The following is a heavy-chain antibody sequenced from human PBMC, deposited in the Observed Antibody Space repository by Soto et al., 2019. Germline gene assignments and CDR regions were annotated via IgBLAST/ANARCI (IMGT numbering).Heavy chain of an antibody. CDR1: NATIDNISYT. CDR3: ARLNGYCISSSCHGHYAMDV. CDR2: IYNSGRT. V-gene: IGHV4-39*01. D-gene: IGHD2-2*01. J-gene: IGHJ6*02. Sequence: SETLSLTYTVANATIDNISYTWIWIHKPPGKGLEWIGSIYNSGRTYYNPSLNSRVTVSVDTSKNQFSLKVTSVTAADTAVYYCARLNGYCISSSCHGHYAMDVWGQGTTVTVSS.